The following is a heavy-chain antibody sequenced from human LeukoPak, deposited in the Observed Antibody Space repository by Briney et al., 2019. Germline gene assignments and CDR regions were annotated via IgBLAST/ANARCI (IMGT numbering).Heavy chain of an antibody. CDR3: ARDYYDSSGRRVAFDI. V-gene: IGHV4-38-2*02. D-gene: IGHD3-22*01. CDR2: IYHSGST. CDR1: GYSISSGYY. J-gene: IGHJ3*02. Sequence: PSETLSLTCTVSGYSISSGYYWGWIRQPPGKGLEWIGSIYHSGSTYYNPSLKSRVTISVDTSKNQFSLKLSSVTAADTAVYYCARDYYDSSGRRVAFDIWGQGTMVTVSS.